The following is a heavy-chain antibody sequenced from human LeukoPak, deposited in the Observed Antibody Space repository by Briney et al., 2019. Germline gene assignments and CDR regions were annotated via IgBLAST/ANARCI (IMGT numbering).Heavy chain of an antibody. CDR3: ARGGVLVPAAMREFYYYYYMDV. CDR2: SNPSGCST. J-gene: IGHJ6*03. CDR1: VYTFTSYY. Sequence: SVNLSFNASVYTFTSYYMHWVRQPPPQGPERMGISNPSGCSTSYAHKFPGRITITTETSTSTDYTELSSLRSEETAVYYGARGGVLVPAAMREFYYYYYMDVWGKGTKVTISS. D-gene: IGHD2-2*01. V-gene: IGHV1-46*01.